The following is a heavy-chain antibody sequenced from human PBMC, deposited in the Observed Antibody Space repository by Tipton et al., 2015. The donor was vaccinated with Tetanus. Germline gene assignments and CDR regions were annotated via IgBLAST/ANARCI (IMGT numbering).Heavy chain of an antibody. CDR3: ARHTNFWSGYYIVY. J-gene: IGHJ4*02. CDR2: VYSSGST. V-gene: IGHV4-59*08. Sequence: TLSLTCTVSSGSIRSYYWSWIRQPPGTGLEWIGYVYSSGSTNYNPSLKRRVTISVDTSKNQFSLKLSSVTAADTAVYYCARHTNFWSGYYIVYWGQGTLVTVSS. CDR1: SGSIRSYY. D-gene: IGHD3-3*01.